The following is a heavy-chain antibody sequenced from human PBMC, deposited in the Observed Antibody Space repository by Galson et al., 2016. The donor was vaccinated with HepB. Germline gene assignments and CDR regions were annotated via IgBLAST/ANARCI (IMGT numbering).Heavy chain of an antibody. Sequence: SVKVSCKASGGTFRNYAISWVRQAPGHGLKWMGRSIPIFGTSDYAQKFLGRVTLTADASTSTAYMDLNSQPLEDTAIFCCVSGIPDTSGYFHDPPVDQWGQGTLVTVSS. CDR2: SIPIFGTS. CDR3: VSGIPDTSGYFHDPPVDQ. CDR1: GGTFRNYA. J-gene: IGHJ4*02. V-gene: IGHV1-69*13. D-gene: IGHD3-22*01.